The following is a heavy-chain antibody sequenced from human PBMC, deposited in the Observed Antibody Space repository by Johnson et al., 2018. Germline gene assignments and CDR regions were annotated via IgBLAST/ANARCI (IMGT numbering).Heavy chain of an antibody. CDR1: GFTFSSYA. V-gene: IGHV3-23*04. CDR2: ISGSGGST. CDR3: AKEGVVTMVRGVISGDAFDI. Sequence: VQLVESGGGLVQPGGSLRLSCAASGFTFSSYAMSWVRQAPGKGLEWVSAISGSGGSTYYADSVKGRFTISRDNSKNTLYLQMNSLRAEDTAVYYCAKEGVVTMVRGVISGDAFDIWGQGTMVTVSS. J-gene: IGHJ3*02. D-gene: IGHD3-10*01.